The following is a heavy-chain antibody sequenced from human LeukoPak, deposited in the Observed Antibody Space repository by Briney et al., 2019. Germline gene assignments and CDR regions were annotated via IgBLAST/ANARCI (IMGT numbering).Heavy chain of an antibody. V-gene: IGHV1-18*01. CDR3: ARAVDSSGYYYNYYYYMDV. D-gene: IGHD3-22*01. Sequence: ASVKVSCKASGYTFTSYGISWVRQAPGQGLEWMGWISAYNGNTNYAQKLQGRVTMTTDTSTSTAYMELRSLRSDDTAVYYCARAVDSSGYYYNYYYYMDVWGKGTTVTISS. CDR2: ISAYNGNT. CDR1: GYTFTSYG. J-gene: IGHJ6*03.